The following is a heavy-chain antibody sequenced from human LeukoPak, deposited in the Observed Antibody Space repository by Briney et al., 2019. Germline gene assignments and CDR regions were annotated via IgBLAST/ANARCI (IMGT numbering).Heavy chain of an antibody. CDR3: ARDLYDSSGYYYPLDAFDI. CDR2: IYSGGST. CDR1: GFTVSSNY. V-gene: IGHV3-66*01. J-gene: IGHJ3*02. D-gene: IGHD3-22*01. Sequence: GGSLRPSCAASGFTVSSNYMSWVRQAPGEGLEWVSVIYSGGSTYYADSVKGRFTISRDNSKNTLYLQMNSLRAEDTAVYYCARDLYDSSGYYYPLDAFDIWGQGTMVTVSS.